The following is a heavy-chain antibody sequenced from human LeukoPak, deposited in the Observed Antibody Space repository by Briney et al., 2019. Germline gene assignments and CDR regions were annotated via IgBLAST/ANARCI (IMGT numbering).Heavy chain of an antibody. Sequence: SETLSLTCTVSGGSISSYYWSWTRQPPGKGLEWLGYIYYSGSTNYNPSLKSRVTISVDTSKNQFSLKLSSVTAADTAVYYCARGPYCSSTSCYTQFDYWGQGTLVTVSS. CDR1: GGSISSYY. J-gene: IGHJ4*02. V-gene: IGHV4-59*01. CDR3: ARGPYCSSTSCYTQFDY. CDR2: IYYSGST. D-gene: IGHD2-2*02.